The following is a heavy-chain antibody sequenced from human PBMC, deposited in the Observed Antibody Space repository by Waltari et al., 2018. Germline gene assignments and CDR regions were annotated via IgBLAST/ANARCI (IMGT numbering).Heavy chain of an antibody. CDR1: GGSISSYSYY. J-gene: IGHJ4*02. CDR2: IYPSGTT. CDR3: AREGDYYGSGSSYNYFDY. D-gene: IGHD3-10*01. Sequence: QVQLQESGPGLVKPSQTLSLTCTVSGGSISSYSYYWTWIRPPAGKELEWSGRIYPSGTTYYNPSLKSRVTISVDTSKNQFSLKLSSVTAADTAVYYCAREGDYYGSGSSYNYFDYWGQGTLVTVSS. V-gene: IGHV4-61*02.